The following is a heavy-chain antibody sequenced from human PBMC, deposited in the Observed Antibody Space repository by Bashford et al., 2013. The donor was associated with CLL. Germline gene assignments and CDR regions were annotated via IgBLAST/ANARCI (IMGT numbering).Heavy chain of an antibody. CDR1: GYSFTSYW. V-gene: IGHV5-51*01. D-gene: IGHD2-2*01. CDR2: IYPGDSDT. CDR3: ARSRVVRVTDYYYYGMDV. J-gene: IGHJ6*04. Sequence: GESLKISCKGSGYSFTSYWIGWVRQMPGKGLEWMGIIYPGDSDTRYSPSFQGQVTISADKSISTAYLQWSSLKASDTAMYYCARSRVVRVTDYYYYGMDVWAEGTDGHRLL.